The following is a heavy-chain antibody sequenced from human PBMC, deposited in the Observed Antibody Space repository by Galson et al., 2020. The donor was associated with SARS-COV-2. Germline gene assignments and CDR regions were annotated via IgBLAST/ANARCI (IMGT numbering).Heavy chain of an antibody. V-gene: IGHV1-18*04. CDR3: ARVRVALKVYDAFDI. CDR1: GYNFINFG. D-gene: IGHD5-12*01. CDR2: ISTYNEKT. Sequence: GESLKISCKASGYNFINFGISWVRQAPGQGLEWMGWISTYNEKTTYAQNFQGRVTMTTDTYTTTAYMELRTLRSDDTAIYYCARVRVALKVYDAFDIWGQGTVVTVSS. J-gene: IGHJ3*02.